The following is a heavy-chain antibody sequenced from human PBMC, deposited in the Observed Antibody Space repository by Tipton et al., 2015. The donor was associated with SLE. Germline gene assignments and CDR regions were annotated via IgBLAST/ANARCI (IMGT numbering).Heavy chain of an antibody. CDR3: ARLHGYSYGLNWFDP. CDR2: IYYTWTTT. J-gene: IGHJ5*02. Sequence: TLSLTSTVSGGSVSSSSKYCAWIRQPPGKGLEWSGSIYYTWTTTYYNSFLKSRVTMSVETSNNQFSLRLTSVIAADTAVYYCARLHGYSYGLNWFDPWGQGTLISVSS. V-gene: IGHV4-39*07. CDR1: GGSVSSSSKY. D-gene: IGHD5-18*01.